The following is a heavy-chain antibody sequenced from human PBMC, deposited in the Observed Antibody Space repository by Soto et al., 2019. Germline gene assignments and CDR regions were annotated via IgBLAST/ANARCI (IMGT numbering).Heavy chain of an antibody. CDR3: ARDLVPAAINYYYYMDV. V-gene: IGHV6-1*01. D-gene: IGHD2-2*01. CDR1: GDSVSSNSAA. Sequence: SQTLSLTCAISGDSVSSNSAAWNWIRQSPSRGLEWLGRTYYRSKWYNDYAVSVKSRITINPDTSKNQFSLQLNSVTPEDTAVYYCARDLVPAAINYYYYMDVWGKGTTVTVSS. CDR2: TYYRSKWYN. J-gene: IGHJ6*03.